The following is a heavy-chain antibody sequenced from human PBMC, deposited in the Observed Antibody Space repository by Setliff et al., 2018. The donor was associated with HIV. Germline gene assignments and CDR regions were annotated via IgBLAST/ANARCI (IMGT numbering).Heavy chain of an antibody. Sequence: NPSETLSLTCAVSGSSISNGYYWGWIRQPPGKGLEWIGSIYHSGSTYYNPSLKSRVTISVDTSKNQFSLKLSSVTAADTAVYHCARRNSGWYDAFDIWGQGTMVT. V-gene: IGHV4-38-2*01. D-gene: IGHD6-19*01. J-gene: IGHJ3*02. CDR3: ARRNSGWYDAFDI. CDR1: GSSISNGYY. CDR2: IYHSGST.